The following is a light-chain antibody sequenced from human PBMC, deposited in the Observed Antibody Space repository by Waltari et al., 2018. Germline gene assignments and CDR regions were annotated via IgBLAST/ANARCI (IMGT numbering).Light chain of an antibody. CDR3: QQSYSTPPYS. Sequence: DIQMTQSPSSLSASVGDRVTITRRASQSISSYLNWYQQKPGKAPKLLIYAASSLQSGVPSRFSGSGSGTDFTLTISSLQPEDFATYYCQQSYSTPPYSFGQVTKLEIK. CDR2: AAS. V-gene: IGKV1-39*01. CDR1: QSISSY. J-gene: IGKJ2*03.